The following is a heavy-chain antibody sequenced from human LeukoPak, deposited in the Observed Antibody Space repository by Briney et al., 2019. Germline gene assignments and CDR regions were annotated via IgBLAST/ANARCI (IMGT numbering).Heavy chain of an antibody. D-gene: IGHD3-3*01. J-gene: IGHJ6*03. CDR1: GFTFSSYA. CDR2: ISYDGSNK. Sequence: TGRSLRLSCAASGFTFSSYAMHWVHQAPGKGLEWVAVISYDGSNKYYADSVKGRFTISRDNSKNTLYLQMNSLRAEDTAVYYCARSEHDFFSYMDVWGKGTTVTVSS. V-gene: IGHV3-30*01. CDR3: ARSEHDFFSYMDV.